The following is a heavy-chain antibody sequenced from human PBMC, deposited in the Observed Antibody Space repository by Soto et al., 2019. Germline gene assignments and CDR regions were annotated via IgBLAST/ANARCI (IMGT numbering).Heavy chain of an antibody. CDR3: AKDYYGSGSYGGSYDYYGMDV. V-gene: IGHV3-23*01. CDR2: ISGSGGST. D-gene: IGHD3-10*01. CDR1: GFTFSSYA. J-gene: IGHJ6*02. Sequence: GGSLRLSCAASGFTFSSYAMSWVRQATGKGLEWVSAISGSGGSTYYADSVKGRFTISRNNSNNTLYLQMNRLRAEGKAVYVCAKDYYGSGSYGGSYDYYGMDVWGQGTTVTVSS.